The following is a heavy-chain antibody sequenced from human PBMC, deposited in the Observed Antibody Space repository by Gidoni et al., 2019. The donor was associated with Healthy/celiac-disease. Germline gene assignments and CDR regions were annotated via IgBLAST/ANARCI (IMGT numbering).Heavy chain of an antibody. J-gene: IGHJ4*02. CDR2: ISYDGSNK. V-gene: IGHV3-30*18. D-gene: IGHD6-19*01. Sequence: QVQLVESGGGVVQPGRSLRLSCAASGFTFSSYGMHWVRQAPGKGLEWVAVISYDGSNKYYADSVKGRFTISRDNSKNTLYLQMNSLRAEDTAVYYCAKVFVAAVAGTGFDYWGQGTLVTVSS. CDR3: AKVFVAAVAGTGFDY. CDR1: GFTFSSYG.